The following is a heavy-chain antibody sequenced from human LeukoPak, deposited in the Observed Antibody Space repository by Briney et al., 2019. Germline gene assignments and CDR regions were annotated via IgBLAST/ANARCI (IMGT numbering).Heavy chain of an antibody. Sequence: GGSLRLSCAASGFTFSTYWVHWVRQAPGKGLVWVSRIKSDGSTNYADSVKGRFTISRDNAKNSLYLQMNSLRAEDTAVYYCARENYDSSGSFDYWGQGTLVTVSS. CDR1: GFTFSTYW. CDR3: ARENYDSSGSFDY. J-gene: IGHJ4*02. D-gene: IGHD3-22*01. V-gene: IGHV3-74*01. CDR2: IKSDGST.